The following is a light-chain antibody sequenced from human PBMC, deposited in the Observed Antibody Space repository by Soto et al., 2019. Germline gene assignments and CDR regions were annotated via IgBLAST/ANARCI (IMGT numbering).Light chain of an antibody. CDR2: GAS. CDR1: QTGSNSY. V-gene: IGKV3-15*01. Sequence: IVLTQSPGTLSLPPGEIATLSCSASQTGSNSYLAWYQQKPGQAPRLLIYGASTRATNIPARFSGSGSGTDFSLTISSLQSEDYSVYFCQQYSDWPTFGQGTKVDIK. J-gene: IGKJ1*01. CDR3: QQYSDWPT.